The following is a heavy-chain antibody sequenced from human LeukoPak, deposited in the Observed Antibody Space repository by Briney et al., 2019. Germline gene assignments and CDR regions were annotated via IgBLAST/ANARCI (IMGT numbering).Heavy chain of an antibody. CDR3: ARSGGGYYDIFHYYMDV. J-gene: IGHJ6*03. CDR2: MNPNSGNT. CDR1: GYTFTSYD. V-gene: IGHV1-8*01. Sequence: ASVKVSCKASGYTFTSYDINWVRQATGQGLEWMGWMNPNSGNTGYAQKFQGRVTMTRNTSISTAYMELSSLRSEDTAVYYCARSGGGYYDIFHYYMDVWGKGTTVTISS. D-gene: IGHD3-9*01.